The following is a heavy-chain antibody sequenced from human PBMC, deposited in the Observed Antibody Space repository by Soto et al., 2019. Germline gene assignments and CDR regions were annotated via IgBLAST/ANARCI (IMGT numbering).Heavy chain of an antibody. J-gene: IGHJ4*02. V-gene: IGHV4-31*03. Sequence: TLSLTCSVSGASIRSGGYYWSWLRQSPGKGLEWIGHIYYTGSAFYSPSLKSRLTISLDTSKNQFSLDLRSVTAADTAMYYCARIEMASIKWGRGTLVTVSS. CDR3: ARIEMASIK. CDR1: GASIRSGGYY. CDR2: IYYTGSA.